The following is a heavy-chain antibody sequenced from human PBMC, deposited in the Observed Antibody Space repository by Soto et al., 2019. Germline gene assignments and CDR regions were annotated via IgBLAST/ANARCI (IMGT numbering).Heavy chain of an antibody. CDR2: ISYDGSNK. J-gene: IGHJ4*02. CDR1: GFTFSSYG. V-gene: IGHV3-30*18. D-gene: IGHD3-10*01. CDR3: AKDRDSGVPIFDY. Sequence: GGSLRLSCAASGFTFSSYGMHWVRQAPGKGLEWVAVISYDGSNKYYADSVKGRFTISRDNSKNTLYLQMNSLRAEDTAVYYCAKDRDSGVPIFDYWGQGTLVTVSS.